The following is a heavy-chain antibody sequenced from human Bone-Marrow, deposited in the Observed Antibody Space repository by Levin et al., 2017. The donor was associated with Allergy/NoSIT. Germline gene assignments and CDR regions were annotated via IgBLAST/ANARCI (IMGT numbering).Heavy chain of an antibody. D-gene: IGHD1-26*01. J-gene: IGHJ4*02. CDR3: ARGMTLVWGELPYYFDY. Sequence: GGSLRLSCAASGFTVSSNYMSWVRQAPGKGLEWVSVIYSGGSTYYADSVKGRFTISRDNSKNTLYLQMNSLRAEDTAVYYCARGMTLVWGELPYYFDYWGQGTLVTVSS. CDR2: IYSGGST. V-gene: IGHV3-66*01. CDR1: GFTVSSNY.